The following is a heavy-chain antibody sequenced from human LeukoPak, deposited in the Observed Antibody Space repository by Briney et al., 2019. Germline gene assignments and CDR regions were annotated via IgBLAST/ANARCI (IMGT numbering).Heavy chain of an antibody. D-gene: IGHD6-13*01. J-gene: IGHJ1*01. CDR1: GFTFDDYG. CDR3: ARDLSVAAAGIPASYFQH. Sequence: RPGGSLRLSCAASGFTFDDYGMSWVRQAPGKGLEWVSGINWNGGSTGYADSVKGRFTISRDNAKNSLYLRMNSLRAEDTALYYCARDLSVAAAGIPASYFQHWGQGTLVTVSS. V-gene: IGHV3-20*04. CDR2: INWNGGST.